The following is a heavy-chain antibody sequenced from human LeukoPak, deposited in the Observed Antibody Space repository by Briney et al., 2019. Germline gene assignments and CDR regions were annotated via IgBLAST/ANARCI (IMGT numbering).Heavy chain of an antibody. CDR2: ISAYNGNT. D-gene: IGHD6-19*01. J-gene: IGHJ5*02. CDR3: AKGWAYIAVAGTWFDP. Sequence: ASVKVSCKASGYTFTSYGISWVRQAPGQGLEWMGRISAYNGNTNYAQKLQGRVTMTTDTSTSTAYMELRSLRSDDTAVYYCAKGWAYIAVAGTWFDPWGQGTLVTVSS. V-gene: IGHV1-18*01. CDR1: GYTFTSYG.